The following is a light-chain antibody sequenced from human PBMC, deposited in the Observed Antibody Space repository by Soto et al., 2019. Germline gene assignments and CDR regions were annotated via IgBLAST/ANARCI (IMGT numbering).Light chain of an antibody. CDR3: QQYNNWPVT. Sequence: EIVMTQSPATLSVSPGETTRLSCRASQSINRDVAWYQQKVGQTPRLLIHGASTRATGIAARFSGSGSGAEFTLTISGLQSEDFATYYCQQYNNWPVTFGGGTKVDIK. V-gene: IGKV3D-15*01. CDR1: QSINRD. CDR2: GAS. J-gene: IGKJ4*01.